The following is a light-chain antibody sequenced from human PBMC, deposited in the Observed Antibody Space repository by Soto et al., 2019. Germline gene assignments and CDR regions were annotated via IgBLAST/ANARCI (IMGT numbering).Light chain of an antibody. V-gene: IGLV2-8*01. Sequence: QSALNQPPSASGSPGQSVTISCAGTINDVGGYNYVSWYQQHPGKVPQLMIYQVTKRPSGVPDRFSASKSDTTASLTIPGLQAEDEGDYYCMSYAGGNRFVFGTGTKVTVL. CDR3: MSYAGGNRFV. CDR1: INDVGGYNY. J-gene: IGLJ1*01. CDR2: QVT.